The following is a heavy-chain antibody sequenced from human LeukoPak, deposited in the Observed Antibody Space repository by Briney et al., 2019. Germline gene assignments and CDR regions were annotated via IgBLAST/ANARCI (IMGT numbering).Heavy chain of an antibody. J-gene: IGHJ6*04. CDR3: ASRTVAVAATYYYYYGMDV. V-gene: IGHV1-69*13. D-gene: IGHD2-15*01. CDR1: GGTFSSYA. Sequence: SVKVSCKASGGTFSSYAISWVRQAPGQGLEWMGGSIPIFGTANYAQKFQGRVTITADESTSTAYMELSSLRSEDTAVYYCASRTVAVAATYYYYYGMDVWGKGTTVTVSS. CDR2: SIPIFGTA.